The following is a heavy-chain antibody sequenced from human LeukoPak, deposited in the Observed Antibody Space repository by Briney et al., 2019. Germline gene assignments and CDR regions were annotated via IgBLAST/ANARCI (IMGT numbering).Heavy chain of an antibody. Sequence: PGGSLRLSCTASGFTFGDYAMSWVRQAPGKGLEWVGFIRSKAYGGTTEYAASVKGRFTISRDDSKSIAYLQMNSLKTEDTAVYYCTRDCPDYYDSSGYYPAPWGQGTLVTVSS. J-gene: IGHJ5*02. D-gene: IGHD3-22*01. V-gene: IGHV3-49*04. CDR1: GFTFGDYA. CDR3: TRDCPDYYDSSGYYPAP. CDR2: IRSKAYGGTT.